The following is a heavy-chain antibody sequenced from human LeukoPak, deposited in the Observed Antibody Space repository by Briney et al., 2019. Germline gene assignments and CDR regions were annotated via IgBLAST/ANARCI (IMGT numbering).Heavy chain of an antibody. J-gene: IGHJ3*02. V-gene: IGHV4-4*07. CDR2: IYTSGST. CDR1: GGSISSYY. CDR3: ARHLEVVAAADAFDI. D-gene: IGHD2-15*01. Sequence: SETLSLTCTVSGGSISSYYWSWIRQPAGKGLEWIGRIYTSGSTNYNPSLKSRVTMSVDTSKNQFSLKLSSVTAADTAVYYCARHLEVVAAADAFDIWGQGTMVTVSS.